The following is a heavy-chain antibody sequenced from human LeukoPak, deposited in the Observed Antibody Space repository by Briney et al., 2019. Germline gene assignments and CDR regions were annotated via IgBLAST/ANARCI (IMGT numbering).Heavy chain of an antibody. CDR3: ARDRFWSRDYKSGGPLHYFDY. D-gene: IGHD3-10*01. CDR2: ISYDGSSK. J-gene: IGHJ4*02. V-gene: IGHV3-30-3*01. Sequence: PGGSLRLSCAASGFTFSTYSMHWVRQAPGKGLEWLSVISYDGSSKYFADSVKGRFTISRDNSENTLYLQLNSLRVEDTAVYSCARDRFWSRDYKSGGPLHYFDYRGLGTLVTVSA. CDR1: GFTFSTYS.